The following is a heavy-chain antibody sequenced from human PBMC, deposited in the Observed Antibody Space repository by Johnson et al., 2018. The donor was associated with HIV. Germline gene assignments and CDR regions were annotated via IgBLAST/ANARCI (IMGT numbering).Heavy chain of an antibody. V-gene: IGHV3-7*01. CDR2: IKKDGSEK. D-gene: IGHD2-21*02. J-gene: IGHJ3*02. CDR3: ARDSAYCGGDGHDAFDI. Sequence: VQLVESGGGLVQPGGSLRLSCAASGFTFSSYGMSWVRQAPGKGLEWVATIKKDGSEKYYADSVKGRFPIPRDNSKNPLYLQMNSLRAEDTAVYYCARDSAYCGGDGHDAFDIWGQGTMVTVSS. CDR1: GFTFSSYG.